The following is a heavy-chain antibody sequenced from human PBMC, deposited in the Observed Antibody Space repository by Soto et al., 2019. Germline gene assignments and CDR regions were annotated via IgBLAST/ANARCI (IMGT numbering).Heavy chain of an antibody. CDR2: ISAFSGDT. Sequence: ASVKVSCKASGYTFTTYGISWVRQAPGQGLEWMGWISAFSGDTHFAQNFQGRVTLTRDTSTSTAYMELRSLGSDDTAVYYCMREVEVGGCVFLGFWGQGTLVTVSS. V-gene: IGHV1-18*01. J-gene: IGHJ4*02. CDR3: MREVEVGGCVFLGF. D-gene: IGHD2-15*01. CDR1: GYTFTTYG.